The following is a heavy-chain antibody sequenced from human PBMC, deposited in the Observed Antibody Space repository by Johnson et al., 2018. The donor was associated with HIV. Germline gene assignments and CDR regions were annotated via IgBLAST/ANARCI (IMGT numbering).Heavy chain of an antibody. J-gene: IGHJ3*02. V-gene: IGHV3-20*04. D-gene: IGHD3-16*01. CDR1: GFTFDDYG. CDR3: ARVDRPDAYYRYVFDI. Sequence: VQLVESGGGVIRPGGSLRLSCAASGFTFDDYGMSWVRQAPGKGLEWVSGSSWNSGTIVYADSVKGRFTISRDNAKNSLYLQMNSLRAEDTAVYYCARVDRPDAYYRYVFDIWGQGTMVTVSS. CDR2: SSWNSGTI.